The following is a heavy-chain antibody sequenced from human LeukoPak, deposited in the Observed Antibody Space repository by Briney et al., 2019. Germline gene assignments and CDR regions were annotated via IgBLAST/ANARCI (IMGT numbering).Heavy chain of an antibody. CDR3: TTVSPYGDYLYYFDF. D-gene: IGHD4-17*01. V-gene: IGHV3-15*04. CDR2: IGSKIDGGRT. Sequence: PGGSLRLSCVASGITLSNAWMTWVRQAPGKGLEWVGRIGSKIDGGRTDYAAAVKGRFTISRDDSKSILFLHMNGLNAEDTAVYYCTTVSPYGDYLYYFDFWGLGTLVTVSS. J-gene: IGHJ4*02. CDR1: GITLSNAW.